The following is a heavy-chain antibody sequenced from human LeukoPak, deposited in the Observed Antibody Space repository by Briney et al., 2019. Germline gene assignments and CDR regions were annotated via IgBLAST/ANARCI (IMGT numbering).Heavy chain of an antibody. J-gene: IGHJ5*02. V-gene: IGHV3-9*01. D-gene: IGHD2-2*01. CDR3: ARGLSKGQLLPNWFDP. CDR1: GFTFDDYA. Sequence: GRSLRLSCAASGFTFDDYAMHWVRQAPGKGLEWVSGISWNSGSIGYADSVKGRFTISRDNAKNSLYLQMNSLRAEDTAVYYCARGLSKGQLLPNWFDPWGQGTLVTVSS. CDR2: ISWNSGSI.